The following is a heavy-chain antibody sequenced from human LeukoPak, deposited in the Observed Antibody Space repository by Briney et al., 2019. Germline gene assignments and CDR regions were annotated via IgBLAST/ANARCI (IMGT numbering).Heavy chain of an antibody. J-gene: IGHJ4*02. V-gene: IGHV3-21*01. CDR3: ASLYDFWSGYNRGYFDY. D-gene: IGHD3-3*01. CDR2: ISSSSSYI. Sequence: PGGSLRLSCVASGFTFSSYSMNWVRQAPGKGLEWVSSISSSSSYIYYADSVKGRFTISRDNAKNSLYLQMNSLRAEDTAVYYCASLYDFWSGYNRGYFDYWGQGTLVTVSS. CDR1: GFTFSSYS.